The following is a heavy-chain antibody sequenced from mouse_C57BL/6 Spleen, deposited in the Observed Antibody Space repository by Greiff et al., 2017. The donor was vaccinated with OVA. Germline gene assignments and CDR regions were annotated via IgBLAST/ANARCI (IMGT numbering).Heavy chain of an antibody. J-gene: IGHJ2*01. CDR3: ARFTTVVDY. V-gene: IGHV1-69*01. D-gene: IGHD1-1*01. CDR1: GYTFTSYW. Sequence: VQLQQPGAELVMPGASVKLSCKASGYTFTSYWMHWVKQRPGQGLEWFGEIDPSDSYTNYNQKFKGKSTLTVDKSSSTAYMQLSSLTSEDSAVYYCARFTTVVDYWGQGTTLTVSS. CDR2: IDPSDSYT.